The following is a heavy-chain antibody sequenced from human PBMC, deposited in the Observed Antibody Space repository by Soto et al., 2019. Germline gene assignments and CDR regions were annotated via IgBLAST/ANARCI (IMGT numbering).Heavy chain of an antibody. CDR2: YYSSGST. Sequence: QVQLQESGPGLVKPSGTLSLTCTVSGGSLSGYYWTWIRQPAGKGLECIGRYYSSGSTDFSPSLKSRVTMSVDTSHNQFTLQLTPTTAADTAIYCCARVQYSSGSYRWFDPWGQGTLVTVSS. D-gene: IGHD6-19*01. CDR3: ARVQYSSGSYRWFDP. CDR1: GGSLSGYY. V-gene: IGHV4-4*07. J-gene: IGHJ5*02.